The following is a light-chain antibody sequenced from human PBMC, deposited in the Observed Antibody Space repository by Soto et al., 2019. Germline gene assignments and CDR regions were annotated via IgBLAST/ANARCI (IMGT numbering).Light chain of an antibody. Sequence: EVVMLQSPATLSVSPGERATLYCRASQTVIGKLAWYQQKPGQPPRLLIYGASTGATGIPARFSGSGSGTEFTLTISSLQSEDFAVYYCQQYNDWPLTFGQGTKVEFK. J-gene: IGKJ1*01. V-gene: IGKV3-15*01. CDR3: QQYNDWPLT. CDR1: QTVIGK. CDR2: GAS.